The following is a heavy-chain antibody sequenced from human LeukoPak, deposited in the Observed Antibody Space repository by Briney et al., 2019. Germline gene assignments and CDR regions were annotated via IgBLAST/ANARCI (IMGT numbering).Heavy chain of an antibody. CDR2: ISGSNSYI. Sequence: GGSLRLSCAASGFTFSSYTMHWIRQAPGKGLEWVSSISGSNSYIFYADSVKGRFTVSRDNAKDSLYLQMNSLRAEDTAVYYCARDPISFTGPDYWGQGTLVTVSS. V-gene: IGHV3-21*01. CDR1: GFTFSSYT. D-gene: IGHD4-11*01. J-gene: IGHJ4*02. CDR3: ARDPISFTGPDY.